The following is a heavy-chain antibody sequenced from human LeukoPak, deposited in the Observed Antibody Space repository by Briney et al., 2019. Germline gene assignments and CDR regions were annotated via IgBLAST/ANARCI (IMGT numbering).Heavy chain of an antibody. J-gene: IGHJ4*02. CDR1: GFTFSSYA. D-gene: IGHD7-27*01. Sequence: GGSLRLSCAASGFTFSSYAMSWVRQAPGKGLEWVSGISGSGGSTYYAESVKGRFTISRDNSKNTLYLQMNSLRAEDTAVYYCARGGWGSYFDYWGQGTLVTVSS. CDR2: ISGSGGST. V-gene: IGHV3-23*01. CDR3: ARGGWGSYFDY.